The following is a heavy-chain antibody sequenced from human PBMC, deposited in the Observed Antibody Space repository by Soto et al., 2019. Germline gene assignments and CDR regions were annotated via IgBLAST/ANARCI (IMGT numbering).Heavy chain of an antibody. D-gene: IGHD3-22*01. Sequence: SVKVSCKASGGTFSSYAISWVRQAPGQGLKWMGGIIPIFGTANYAQKFQGRVTITADESTSTAYMELSSLRSEDTAVYYCASGYYYDSSGYYYVHPFDYWGQGTLVTVSS. V-gene: IGHV1-69*13. CDR1: GGTFSSYA. J-gene: IGHJ4*02. CDR3: ASGYYYDSSGYYYVHPFDY. CDR2: IIPIFGTA.